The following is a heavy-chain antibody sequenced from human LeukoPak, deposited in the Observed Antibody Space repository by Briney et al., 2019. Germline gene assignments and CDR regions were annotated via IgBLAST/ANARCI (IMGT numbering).Heavy chain of an antibody. CDR2: IYYSGST. CDR3: ATQGYGDGYCYYMDV. CDR1: GGSISSGGYY. V-gene: IGHV4-31*03. D-gene: IGHD4-17*01. Sequence: SETLSLTCTVSGGSISSGGYYWSWIRQHPGKGLEWIGYIYYSGSTYYNPSLKSRVTISVDTSKNQFSLKLSSVTAADTAVYYCATQGYGDGYCYYMDVWGKGTTVTVSS. J-gene: IGHJ6*03.